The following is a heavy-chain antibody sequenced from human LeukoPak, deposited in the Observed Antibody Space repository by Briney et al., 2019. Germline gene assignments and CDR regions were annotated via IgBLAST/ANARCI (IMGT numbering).Heavy chain of an antibody. CDR2: IKSKTDGGTT. CDR1: GFTFSNAW. V-gene: IGHV3-15*01. Sequence: GGSLRLSCAASGFTFSNAWMSWVRQAPGKGLEWVGRIKSKTDGGTTDYAAPVKGRFTISRDDSKNTLYLQVNSLKTEDTAVYYCTTVVGAKGDYFDYWGQGTLVTVSS. J-gene: IGHJ4*02. D-gene: IGHD1-26*01. CDR3: TTVVGAKGDYFDY.